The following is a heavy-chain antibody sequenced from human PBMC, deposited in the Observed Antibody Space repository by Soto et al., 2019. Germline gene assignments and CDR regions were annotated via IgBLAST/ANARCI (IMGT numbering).Heavy chain of an antibody. D-gene: IGHD1-7*01. V-gene: IGHV4-59*01. CDR3: ARSWPPNWNYPPYYGMDV. CDR2: IYYSGSN. CDR1: GGSISSYY. J-gene: IGHJ6*02. Sequence: QVQLQESGPGLVKPSETLSLTCTVSGGSISSYYWSWIRQPPGKGLEVVGYIYYSGSNNYNPSLKGRLTVSVDTYKFQRSLMLSSVTAADTAVYYCARSWPPNWNYPPYYGMDVWGQGTTVTVSS.